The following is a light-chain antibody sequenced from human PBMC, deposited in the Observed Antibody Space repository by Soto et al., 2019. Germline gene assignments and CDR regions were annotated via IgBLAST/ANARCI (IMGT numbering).Light chain of an antibody. V-gene: IGKV3-11*01. CDR1: QYVGTR. J-gene: IGKJ1*01. Sequence: ESVLTQSPATLSSYPVETSTVSCRASQYVGTRLAWYQHKPGQAPRLLIYYTSNRATGIPARFSGSGSGTDFTLTINSLAPEDFAIYYCHQRQSWPRTFGQGTKVDI. CDR2: YTS. CDR3: HQRQSWPRT.